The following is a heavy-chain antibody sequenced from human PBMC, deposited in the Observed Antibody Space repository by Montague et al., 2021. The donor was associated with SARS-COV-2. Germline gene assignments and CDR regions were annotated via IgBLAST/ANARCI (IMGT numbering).Heavy chain of an antibody. Sequence: SETLSLTCTVSGGSISSSSYYWAWIRQPPGKGLEWIGSIYHSGSTFYNPSLKSRVSMSVDTSKNQFSLKLSPVTAADTAMYYCARVKWELSVGNVFDIWGQGTMVTDSS. CDR1: GGSISSSSYY. J-gene: IGHJ3*02. CDR3: ARVKWELSVGNVFDI. CDR2: IYHSGST. D-gene: IGHD1-26*01. V-gene: IGHV4-39*01.